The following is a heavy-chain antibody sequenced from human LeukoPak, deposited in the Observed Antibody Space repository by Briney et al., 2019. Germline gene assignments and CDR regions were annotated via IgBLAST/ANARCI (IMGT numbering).Heavy chain of an antibody. CDR2: IIPIFGTA. D-gene: IGHD6-13*01. V-gene: IGHV1-69*05. Sequence: GSSVKVSCKASGGTFSSYAISWVRQAPGQGLEWMGGIIPIFGTAKYAQKFQGRVTITTDESTNTAYMELSSLRSEDTAVYYCARAVLIYSSSYENWFDPWGQGTLVTVSS. CDR1: GGTFSSYA. CDR3: ARAVLIYSSSYENWFDP. J-gene: IGHJ5*02.